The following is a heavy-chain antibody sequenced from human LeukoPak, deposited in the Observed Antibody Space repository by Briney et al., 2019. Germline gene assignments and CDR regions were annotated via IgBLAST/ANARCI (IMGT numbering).Heavy chain of an antibody. CDR3: ARMASGNYLGVYYFDY. Sequence: GGSLRLSCAASGFTFSNYAMSWVRQAPGKGLEWVSAISGSGGVTDYAGSVKGRFTISRDNAKNTLYLQMNSLRAEDTAVYFCARMASGNYLGVYYFDYWGQGTLVTVSS. CDR2: ISGSGGVT. D-gene: IGHD1-26*01. V-gene: IGHV3-23*01. CDR1: GFTFSNYA. J-gene: IGHJ4*02.